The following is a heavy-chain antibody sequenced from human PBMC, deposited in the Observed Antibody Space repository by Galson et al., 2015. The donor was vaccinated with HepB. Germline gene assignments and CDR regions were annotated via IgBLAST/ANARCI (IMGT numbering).Heavy chain of an antibody. CDR2: IWYDGTNK. J-gene: IGHJ3*02. V-gene: IGHV3-33*08. CDR1: GFTFSNCG. D-gene: IGHD5-24*01. Sequence: SLRLSCAASGFTFSNCGMHWVRQAPGKGLEWVAIIWYDGTNKYYADSVKGRFTISRDNSKNTLYLQMNSLRAEDTAIYYCARERMRSPLYVFDMWGQGTMVTVSS. CDR3: ARERMRSPLYVFDM.